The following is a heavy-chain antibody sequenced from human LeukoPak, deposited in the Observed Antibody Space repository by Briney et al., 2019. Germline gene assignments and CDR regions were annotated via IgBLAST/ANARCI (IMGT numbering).Heavy chain of an antibody. J-gene: IGHJ3*02. CDR3: ARVHPGYKSAFLRAFDM. D-gene: IGHD1-14*01. V-gene: IGHV1-8*03. CDR1: GYTFTSLD. Sequence: ASVKVSCKASGYTFTSLDISWVPQANGQGLEWLGWMNPKNGNTGYAQKFRGRVTITRDTSESIAYMELSGLRSDDTAVYYCARVHPGYKSAFLRAFDMWGQGTMVIVSS. CDR2: MNPKNGNT.